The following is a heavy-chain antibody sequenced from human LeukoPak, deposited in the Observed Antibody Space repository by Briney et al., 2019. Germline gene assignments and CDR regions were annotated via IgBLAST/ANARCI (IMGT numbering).Heavy chain of an antibody. CDR3: AKGAAAGLVDWFDP. D-gene: IGHD6-13*01. V-gene: IGHV3-23*01. CDR1: GFIFSNYA. CDR2: ITGRGDET. Sequence: GGSLRLSCAASGFIFSNYALMWVRQAPGKGLEWVSSITGRGDETFYADSVKGRFSLFRDNSKNMLYLQMYSLGAEDTAIYYCAKGAAAGLVDWFDPWGQGTLVTVSS. J-gene: IGHJ5*02.